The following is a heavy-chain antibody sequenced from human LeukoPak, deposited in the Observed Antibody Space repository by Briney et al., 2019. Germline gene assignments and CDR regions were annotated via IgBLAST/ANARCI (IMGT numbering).Heavy chain of an antibody. CDR1: GYTFTSYY. J-gene: IGHJ3*02. D-gene: IGHD6-19*01. V-gene: IGHV1-69*02. CDR3: ATRIAVAGDRAFDI. Sequence: ASVKVSCKASGYTFTSYYMHWVRQAPGQGLEWMGRIIPILGIANYAQKFQGRVTTTADKSTRTAYMELSSLRSEDTAVYYCATRIAVAGDRAFDIWGQGTMVTVSS. CDR2: IIPILGIA.